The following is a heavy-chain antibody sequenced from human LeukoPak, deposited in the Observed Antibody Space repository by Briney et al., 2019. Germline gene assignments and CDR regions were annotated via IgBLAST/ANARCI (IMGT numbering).Heavy chain of an antibody. D-gene: IGHD3-10*01. J-gene: IGHJ4*02. CDR2: FDPEDGET. CDR3: ATLNYFGSGSYIDY. CDR1: GNTLTELS. V-gene: IGHV1-24*01. Sequence: ASVKVSCKVSGNTLTELSVHWVRQAPGKGLEWMGGFDPEDGETIYAQQFLGRVTMTEDTSTDTAYMDLSGLRSEGTAVYYCATLNYFGSGSYIDYWGQGTLVTVSS.